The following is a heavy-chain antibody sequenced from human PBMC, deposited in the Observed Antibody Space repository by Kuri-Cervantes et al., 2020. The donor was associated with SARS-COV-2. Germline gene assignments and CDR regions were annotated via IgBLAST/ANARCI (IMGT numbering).Heavy chain of an antibody. CDR1: GFVFSDYY. Sequence: GESLTISCAASGFVFSDYYMGWIRQAPGKGLEWVSYISGSSRNTNYADSVKGRFTISRDNVKISLSLQMNSLSVEDTAVYYCAKDHHGDYIYYFDYWGQGTLVTVSS. CDR3: AKDHHGDYIYYFDY. J-gene: IGHJ4*02. D-gene: IGHD4-17*01. CDR2: ISGSSRNT. V-gene: IGHV3-11*06.